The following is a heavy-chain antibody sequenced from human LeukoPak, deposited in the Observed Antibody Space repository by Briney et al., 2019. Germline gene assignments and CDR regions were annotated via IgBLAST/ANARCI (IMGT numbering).Heavy chain of an antibody. V-gene: IGHV4-61*01. D-gene: IGHD2-2*01. CDR3: TRESVIVVVPAAMANWFDP. Sequence: SETLSLTCTVSGGSVSSSSYYWSWIRQPPGKGLEWIGYIYYSGSTNYNPSLKSRVTISVDTSKNQFSLKLSSVTAADTAVYYCTRESVIVVVPAAMANWFDPWGQGTLVTVSS. CDR2: IYYSGST. J-gene: IGHJ5*02. CDR1: GGSVSSSSYY.